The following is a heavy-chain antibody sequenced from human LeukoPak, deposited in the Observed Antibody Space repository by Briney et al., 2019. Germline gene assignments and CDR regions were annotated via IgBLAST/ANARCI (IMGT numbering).Heavy chain of an antibody. Sequence: PGGSLRLSCAASGFTFSSYWMSWVRQAPGKGLEWVANIKQDGSEKYYVDSVKGRFTISRDNAKNSLYPQMNSLRAEDTAVYYCARGRRVVTAEYYFDYWGQGTLVTVSS. D-gene: IGHD2-21*02. CDR3: ARGRRVVTAEYYFDY. V-gene: IGHV3-7*01. CDR1: GFTFSSYW. J-gene: IGHJ4*02. CDR2: IKQDGSEK.